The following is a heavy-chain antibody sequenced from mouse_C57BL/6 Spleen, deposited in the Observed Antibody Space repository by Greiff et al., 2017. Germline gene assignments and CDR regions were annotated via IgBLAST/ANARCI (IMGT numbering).Heavy chain of an antibody. CDR1: GYTFTSYW. D-gene: IGHD1-1*01. CDR2: IHPNSGST. Sequence: QVHVKQPGAELVKPGASVKLSCKASGYTFTSYWMHWVKQRPGQGLEWIGMIHPNSGSTNYNEKFKSKATLTVDKSSSTAYMQLSSLTSEDSAVYYCARAYDGSSYVGNFDSWGQGTTRTLS. CDR3: ARAYDGSSYVGNFDS. J-gene: IGHJ2*01. V-gene: IGHV1-64*01.